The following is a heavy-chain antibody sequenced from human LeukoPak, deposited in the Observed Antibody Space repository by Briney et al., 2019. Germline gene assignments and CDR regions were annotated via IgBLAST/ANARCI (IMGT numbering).Heavy chain of an antibody. CDR3: ARERERDLDY. V-gene: IGHV4-34*01. J-gene: IGHJ4*02. CDR2: IYHSGST. D-gene: IGHD5-24*01. CDR1: GGSFSGYY. Sequence: SETLSLTCAVYGGSFSGYYWSWIRQPPGKGLEWIGSIYHSGSTYYNPSLKSRVTMSVDTSKNQFSLKLSSVTAADTAVYYCARERERDLDYWGQGTLVTVSS.